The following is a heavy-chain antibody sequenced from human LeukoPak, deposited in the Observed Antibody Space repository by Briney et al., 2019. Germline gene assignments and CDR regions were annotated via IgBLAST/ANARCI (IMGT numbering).Heavy chain of an antibody. CDR3: ARVQPPHYYGSGRYDL. CDR1: GFNFSDYY. D-gene: IGHD3-10*01. Sequence: GGSLRLSCAAPGFNFSDYYMSWIRQAPGKGPEWISYMSETTTALYVADSVKGRFSISRDNANNSLYLQMNNLRADDTAVYYCARVQPPHYYGSGRYDLWGQGTLVTVSA. V-gene: IGHV3-11*01. CDR2: MSETTTAL. J-gene: IGHJ5*02.